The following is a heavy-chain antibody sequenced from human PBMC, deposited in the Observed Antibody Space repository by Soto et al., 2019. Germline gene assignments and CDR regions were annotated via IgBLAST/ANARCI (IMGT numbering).Heavy chain of an antibody. CDR2: IYYSGTT. CDR3: ARASITDYYYDSSGSITYYFDY. J-gene: IGHJ4*02. Sequence: PSETLSLTCTFSGCSISSYYWSLIRQPPGRGLEWIGYIYYSGTTNYNPSLKSRVTISVDTSKNQFSLKLSSVTAADTAVYYCARASITDYYYDSSGSITYYFDYWGQGTLVTVSS. CDR1: GCSISSYY. V-gene: IGHV4-59*08. D-gene: IGHD3-22*01.